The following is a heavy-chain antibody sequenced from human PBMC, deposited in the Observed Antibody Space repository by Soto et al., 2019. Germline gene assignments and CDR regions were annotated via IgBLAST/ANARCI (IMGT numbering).Heavy chain of an antibody. J-gene: IGHJ6*02. CDR3: ARTGGMDV. CDR1: GGSFSGYY. Sequence: QVQLQQWGAGLLKPSETLSLTCAVSGGSFSGYYWSWLRQPPGQGPEWIGEINDSGNTKYNPSLESRVTISVDTSKNQFSLKLNSVSAADTAGYCCARTGGMDVWSQGATVTVSS. V-gene: IGHV4-34*01. CDR2: INDSGNT.